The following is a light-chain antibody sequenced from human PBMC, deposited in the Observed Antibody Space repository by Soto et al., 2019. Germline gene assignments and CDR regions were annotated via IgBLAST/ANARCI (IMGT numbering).Light chain of an antibody. V-gene: IGKV3-15*01. CDR1: QSVSSN. Sequence: EIGMTQSPATLSVSPGERATLSCRASQSVSSNLAWYQQKPGQAPRLLIYGASTRATGIPARFSGSGSGTEFTVTISSLQSEDFAGYYCQQYNIWPPWTFGQGTKVEIK. CDR2: GAS. CDR3: QQYNIWPPWT. J-gene: IGKJ1*01.